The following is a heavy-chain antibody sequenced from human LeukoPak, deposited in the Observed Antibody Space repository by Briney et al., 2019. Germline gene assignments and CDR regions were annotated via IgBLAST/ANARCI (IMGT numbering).Heavy chain of an antibody. CDR2: VSGSGGST. Sequence: PGGSLRLSCAASGFTLSSYAMSWVRQAPGKGLEWVSVVSGSGGSTYYADSVKGRFTISRDNSKNTLYLQMNSLRAEDTAVYYCAKGSGSIDYWGQGTLVTVSS. CDR1: GFTLSSYA. D-gene: IGHD3-22*01. V-gene: IGHV3-23*01. CDR3: AKGSGSIDY. J-gene: IGHJ4*02.